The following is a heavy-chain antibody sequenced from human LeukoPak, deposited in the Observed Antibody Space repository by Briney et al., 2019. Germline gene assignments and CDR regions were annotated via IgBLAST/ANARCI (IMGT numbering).Heavy chain of an antibody. Sequence: PSQTLSLTWTVSGGSISSGSYYWSWIRQPAGKGLEWIGRIYTSGSTNYNPSLKSRVTISVDTSQNQFSLKLTSVTAADMAVYYCARVTIFGVVFDPWGQGTLVTVSS. CDR1: GGSISSGSYY. D-gene: IGHD3-3*01. J-gene: IGHJ5*02. CDR2: IYTSGST. V-gene: IGHV4-61*02. CDR3: ARVTIFGVVFDP.